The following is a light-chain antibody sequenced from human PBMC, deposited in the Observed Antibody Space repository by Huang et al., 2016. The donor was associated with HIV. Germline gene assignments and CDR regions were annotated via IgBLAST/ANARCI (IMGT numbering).Light chain of an antibody. J-gene: IGKJ1*01. CDR3: QQSYNAPRT. V-gene: IGKV1-39*01. CDR2: AAS. CDR1: EKIRKY. Sequence: DIQMTQSPSSLSAFVGDKVTITCRASEKIRKYLNWYQQKPGKAPNLLLYAASSLQSGVPSIFSGSGTGTDFNLTINSLQPEDYATYFCQQSYNAPRTFGQGTKVEIK.